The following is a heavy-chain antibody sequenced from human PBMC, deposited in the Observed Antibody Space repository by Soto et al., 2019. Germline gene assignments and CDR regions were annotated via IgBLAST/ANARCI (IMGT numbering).Heavy chain of an antibody. J-gene: IGHJ5*02. D-gene: IGHD2-2*01. Sequence: SETLSLTCAVYGGSFSGYYWSWIRQPPGKGLEWIGEINHSGSTNYNPSLKSRVTISVDTSKKQFSLKLSSVTAADTAVYYCARGHGVTAAIPKSAWFDPWGQGTLVTVSS. CDR3: ARGHGVTAAIPKSAWFDP. CDR2: INHSGST. CDR1: GGSFSGYY. V-gene: IGHV4-34*01.